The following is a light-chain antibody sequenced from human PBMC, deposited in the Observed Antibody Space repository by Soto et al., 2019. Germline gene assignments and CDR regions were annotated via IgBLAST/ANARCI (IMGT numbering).Light chain of an antibody. J-gene: IGKJ2*01. CDR1: QSISSY. CDR2: AAS. Sequence: DIQMTQSPSSLSASVGDRVTITCRASQSISSYLNWDQQKPGTAPKLLIYAASSLQSGVPSRLSGSGSGTDFNLNISSLQPEDFANYYCQQSYSTPTFGQGTKVE. V-gene: IGKV1-39*01. CDR3: QQSYSTPT.